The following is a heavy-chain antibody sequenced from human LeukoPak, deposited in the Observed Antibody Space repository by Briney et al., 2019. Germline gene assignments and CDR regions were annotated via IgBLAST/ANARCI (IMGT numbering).Heavy chain of an antibody. CDR2: FDPEDGET. CDR3: ATALKTTDSDY. CDR1: GNSVTEVA. J-gene: IGHJ4*02. Sequence: GASVKVSCKVSGNSVTEVAIHWVRQTPGEGLEWMGGFDPEDGETIYAQKFQGRVTMTEDTSTDTAYMELSSLRSEDTAVYYCATALKTTDSDYWGQGTLVTVSS. V-gene: IGHV1-24*01. D-gene: IGHD1-1*01.